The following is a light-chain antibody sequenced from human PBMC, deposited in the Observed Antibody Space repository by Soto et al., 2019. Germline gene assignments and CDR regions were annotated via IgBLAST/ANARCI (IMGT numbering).Light chain of an antibody. CDR2: GVS. V-gene: IGLV2-14*01. CDR1: SSDVGGYNY. Sequence: QSVLTQPASVSGSPGQSITISCTGTSSDVGGYNYVSWYQQHPGKAPKLMIYGVSNRPSGVSNRFSGSKSGNTASLTISGLQADDEADYYCSSYTSSSTLGVFGTGTKVTVL. CDR3: SSYTSSSTLGV. J-gene: IGLJ1*01.